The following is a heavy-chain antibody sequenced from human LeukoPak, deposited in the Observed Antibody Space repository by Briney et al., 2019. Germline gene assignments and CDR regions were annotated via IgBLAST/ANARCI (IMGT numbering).Heavy chain of an antibody. CDR2: IYSGGST. J-gene: IGHJ4*02. Sequence: GGSLRLSCAASGFTVTSNYMSWVRQAPGKGLEWVSVIYSGGSTYYAEPVKGRFTISRDNSKNTLYLQMNSLRAEDTAVYYCARVGGGAVDYWGQGTLVTVSS. CDR1: GFTVTSNY. CDR3: ARVGGGAVDY. D-gene: IGHD1-26*01. V-gene: IGHV3-53*01.